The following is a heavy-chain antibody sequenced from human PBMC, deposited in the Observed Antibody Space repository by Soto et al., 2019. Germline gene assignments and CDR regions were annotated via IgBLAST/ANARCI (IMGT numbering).Heavy chain of an antibody. CDR2: INHSGST. CDR1: GGSFSGYY. V-gene: IGHV4-34*01. J-gene: IGHJ3*02. CDR3: ARARLRYCSGGSCYSEAFDI. D-gene: IGHD2-15*01. Sequence: QVQLQQWGAGLLKPSETLSLTCAVYGGSFSGYYWSWIRQPPGKGLEWIGEINHSGSTNYNPSLKSRVTISVDTSKNQVSLKLSSVTAADTAVYYCARARLRYCSGGSCYSEAFDIWGQGTMVTVSS.